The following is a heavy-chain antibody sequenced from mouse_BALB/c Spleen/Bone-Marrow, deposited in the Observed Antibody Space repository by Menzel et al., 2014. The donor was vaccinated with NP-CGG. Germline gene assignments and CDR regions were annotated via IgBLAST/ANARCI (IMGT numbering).Heavy chain of an antibody. CDR1: GFPLTSYG. Sequence: VQGVESGPGLVAPSQSLSITCTVSGFPLTSYGVHWVRQPPGKGLEWLVVIWSDGSTTYNSALKSRLSISKDNSKSQVFLKMNSLQTDDTAMYYCARNYYGNYAMDYWGQGTSVTVSS. V-gene: IGHV2-6*02. J-gene: IGHJ4*01. CDR2: IWSDGST. D-gene: IGHD1-1*02. CDR3: ARNYYGNYAMDY.